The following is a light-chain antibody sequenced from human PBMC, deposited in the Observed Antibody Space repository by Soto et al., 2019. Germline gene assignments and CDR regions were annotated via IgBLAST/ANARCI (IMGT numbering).Light chain of an antibody. CDR3: HQYNGYSYT. CDR1: QSIDSW. CDR2: KVS. V-gene: IGKV1-5*03. Sequence: DIQMTQSPSTLSASVGDRVTITCRASQSIDSWLAWFQQKPGKAPKLLIYKVSNLESEFPSRFSSSGSGTEFTLTISRLQPDDFASYYCHQYNGYSYTFGQGTKLEIK. J-gene: IGKJ2*01.